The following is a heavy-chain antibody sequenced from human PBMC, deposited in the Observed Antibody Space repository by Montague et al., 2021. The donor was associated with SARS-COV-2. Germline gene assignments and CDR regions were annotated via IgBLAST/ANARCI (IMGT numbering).Heavy chain of an antibody. CDR2: INHSGST. V-gene: IGHV4-34*01. Sequence: SETLYLNCAVYGGSFSGYYWSWIRQPPGKGLEWIGEINHSGSTNYNPSLKSRVTISVDTSKNQFSLKLSSVTAADTAVYYCASLTLGYCSSTSCYSDWFDPWGQGTLVTVSS. J-gene: IGHJ5*02. D-gene: IGHD2-2*02. CDR3: ASLTLGYCSSTSCYSDWFDP. CDR1: GGSFSGYY.